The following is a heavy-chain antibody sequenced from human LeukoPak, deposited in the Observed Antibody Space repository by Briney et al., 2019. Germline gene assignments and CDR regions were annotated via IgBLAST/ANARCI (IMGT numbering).Heavy chain of an antibody. V-gene: IGHV3-23*01. CDR2: ISGSGGST. Sequence: PGGSLRLSCAGSGFIFRIYSMHWVRRAPGKGLEWVSAISGSGGSTYYADSVKGRFTISRDNSKNTLYLQMNSLRAEDTAVYYCAKSLYPAGAPQYYFDYWGQGTLVTVSS. CDR3: AKSLYPAGAPQYYFDY. J-gene: IGHJ4*02. CDR1: GFIFRIYS. D-gene: IGHD1-14*01.